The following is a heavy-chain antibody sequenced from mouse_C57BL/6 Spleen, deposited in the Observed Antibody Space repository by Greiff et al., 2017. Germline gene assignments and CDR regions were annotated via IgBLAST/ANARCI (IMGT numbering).Heavy chain of an antibody. CDR2: IRSKSNNSAT. Sequence: EVKLVESGGGLVQPKGSLKLSCAASGFSFNTYAMNWVRQAPGKGLEWVARIRSKSNNSATYYADSVKDRFTNSRDAAESMLYLEMNNLRTEDTAVYYCVRQEIYYGSEEYFDVWGKGTTVTVSS. V-gene: IGHV10-1*01. D-gene: IGHD1-1*01. J-gene: IGHJ1*03. CDR1: GFSFNTYA. CDR3: VRQEIYYGSEEYFDV.